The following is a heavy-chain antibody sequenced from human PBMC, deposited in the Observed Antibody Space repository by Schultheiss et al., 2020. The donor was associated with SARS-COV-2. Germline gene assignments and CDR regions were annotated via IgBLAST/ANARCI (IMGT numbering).Heavy chain of an antibody. D-gene: IGHD4/OR15-4a*01. Sequence: GGSLRLSCAASGFTFSSYGMHWVRQAPGKGLEWVSSISSSSSYIYYADSVKGRFTISRDNAKNSLYLQMNSLRAEDTAVYYCARANSPRLYYYYYYGMDVWGQGTTVTVSS. CDR2: ISSSSSYI. CDR1: GFTFSSYG. J-gene: IGHJ6*02. V-gene: IGHV3-21*04. CDR3: ARANSPRLYYYYYYGMDV.